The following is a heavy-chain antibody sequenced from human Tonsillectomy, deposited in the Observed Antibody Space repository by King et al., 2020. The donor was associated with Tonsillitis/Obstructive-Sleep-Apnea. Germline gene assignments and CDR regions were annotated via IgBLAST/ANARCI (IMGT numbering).Heavy chain of an antibody. V-gene: IGHV4-34*01. D-gene: IGHD2-2*01. J-gene: IGHJ6*03. CDR1: GESFSGYY. Sequence: VQLQQGGAGLLKPSETLSLTCAVYGESFSGYYWSWIRQPPGKGLEWIGEINHSGSTNYNPSLKSRVTISVDTSKNQFSLKLSSVTAADTAVYYCAREEIVVVPAAHYYYYYMDVWGKGTTVTVSS. CDR2: INHSGST. CDR3: AREEIVVVPAAHYYYYYMDV.